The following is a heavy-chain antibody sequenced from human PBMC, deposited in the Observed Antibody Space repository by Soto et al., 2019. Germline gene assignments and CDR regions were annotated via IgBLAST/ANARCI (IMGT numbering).Heavy chain of an antibody. J-gene: IGHJ4*02. CDR3: ARVAASGSWVFDY. CDR2: VHYSGST. D-gene: IGHD6-13*01. V-gene: IGHV4-61*08. CDR1: GDSITSGGFY. Sequence: SETLSLTCTVSGDSITSGGFYWSWIRQPPGKGLEWIGYVHYSGSTKYNPSLESRVTISVDTSKNQFSLKLNSVTAADTVVYYCARVAASGSWVFDYWGQGTLVTVSS.